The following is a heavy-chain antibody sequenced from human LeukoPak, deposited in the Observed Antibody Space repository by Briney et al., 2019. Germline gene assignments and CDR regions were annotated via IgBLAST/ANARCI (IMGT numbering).Heavy chain of an antibody. CDR3: ARDSSGTNREENFDY. V-gene: IGHV3-11*05. CDR2: ISSSSNYT. J-gene: IGHJ4*02. Sequence: GGSLRLSCAASGFTFSDYYMSWIRQAPGKGLEWVSYISSSSNYTNYADSVKGRFTISRDNAKNSLYLQMNSLRAEDTAVYYCARDSSGTNREENFDYWGQGTLVTVSS. CDR1: GFTFSDYY. D-gene: IGHD1-26*01.